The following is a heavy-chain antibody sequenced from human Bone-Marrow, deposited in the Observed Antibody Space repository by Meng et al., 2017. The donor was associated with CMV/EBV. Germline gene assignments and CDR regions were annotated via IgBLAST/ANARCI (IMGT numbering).Heavy chain of an antibody. V-gene: IGHV4-59*11. J-gene: IGHJ4*02. Sequence: QVRLSLSVPSLMKPSDSVSLTCMVSGFFIRTHYWSRVRQTQGNGLEWLASIPYSGRADNSPSLKSRVTVSVDTSDSKLSLTLGSVTTADSAMYNCADRGGGYWGQGILVTVSS. CDR3: ADRGGGY. CDR2: IPYSGRA. D-gene: IGHD3-10*01. CDR1: GFFIRTHY.